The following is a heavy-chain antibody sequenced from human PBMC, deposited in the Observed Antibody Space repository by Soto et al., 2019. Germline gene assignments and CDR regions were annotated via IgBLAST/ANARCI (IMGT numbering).Heavy chain of an antibody. Sequence: SETLSLTCSVSGGSVSSGSYYWSWIRQPPGKGLEWIGYIYYSGSTNYNPSLKSRVTISVDTSKNQFSLKLSSVTAADTAVYYCARHFALGRRIGLLDHWGQGTLVTVSP. CDR1: GGSVSSGSYY. V-gene: IGHV4-61*01. CDR2: IYYSGST. J-gene: IGHJ5*02. D-gene: IGHD2-15*01. CDR3: ARHFALGRRIGLLDH.